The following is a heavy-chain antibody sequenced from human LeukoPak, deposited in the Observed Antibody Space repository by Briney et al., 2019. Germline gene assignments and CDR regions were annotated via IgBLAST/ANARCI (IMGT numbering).Heavy chain of an antibody. D-gene: IGHD1-1*01. Sequence: SETLFLTCAVYGGSFSGYYWSWIRQPARKGMEWIGRIYTSGSTNYNPCLKSRVTMSVGASKNQVSLKLSSVTAADTAVDYCAGEPPIDWNDDPHKAFDIWGQGTMVTVSS. CDR3: AGEPPIDWNDDPHKAFDI. V-gene: IGHV4-59*10. J-gene: IGHJ3*02. CDR2: IYTSGST. CDR1: GGSFSGYY.